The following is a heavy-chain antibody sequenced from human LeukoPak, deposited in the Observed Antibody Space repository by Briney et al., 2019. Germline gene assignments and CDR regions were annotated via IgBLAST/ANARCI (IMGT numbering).Heavy chain of an antibody. CDR1: GGTFSIYA. V-gene: IGHV1-69*06. CDR2: IIPIFGTA. Sequence: ASVKVSFKASGGTFSIYAISWVGQAPVQGLDWMGGIIPIFGTANYAQKFQGRVTITADKSTSTAYMELSSLRSEDTAVYYCATSVWAVAGSYFDYWGQGTLVTV. J-gene: IGHJ4*02. D-gene: IGHD6-19*01. CDR3: ATSVWAVAGSYFDY.